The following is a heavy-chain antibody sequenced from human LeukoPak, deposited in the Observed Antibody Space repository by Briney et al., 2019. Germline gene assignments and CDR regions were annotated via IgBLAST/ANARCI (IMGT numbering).Heavy chain of an antibody. V-gene: IGHV1-18*01. CDR2: ISAYNGNT. J-gene: IGHJ4*02. D-gene: IGHD3-10*01. Sequence: ASVKVSCKASGYTFTSYGISWVRQAPGQGLEWMGWISAYNGNTDYAQKLQGRVTMTTDTSTSTAYMELRSLRSDDTAVYYCARDKTPSGFLWFGELSPHEGWEYWGQGTLVTVSS. CDR3: ARDKTPSGFLWFGELSPHEGWEY. CDR1: GYTFTSYG.